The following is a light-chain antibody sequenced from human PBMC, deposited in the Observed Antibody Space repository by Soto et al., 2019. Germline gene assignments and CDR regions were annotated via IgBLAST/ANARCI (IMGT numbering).Light chain of an antibody. CDR1: STDVGGYNY. Sequence: QSALTQPPSASGSPGQSVTISCTGTSTDVGGYNYVSWYQQHPGKAPKFIIYEVNKRPSGVPDRFSGSKSGNTASLTVSGLQAEDEADYYCSSYGGGSNPLIVFGGGTKLTVL. CDR3: SSYGGGSNPLIV. V-gene: IGLV2-8*01. J-gene: IGLJ2*01. CDR2: EVN.